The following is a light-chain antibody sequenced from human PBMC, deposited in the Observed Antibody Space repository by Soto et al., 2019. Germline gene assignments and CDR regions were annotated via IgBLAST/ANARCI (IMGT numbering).Light chain of an antibody. Sequence: IRMTQSPSSLSASTGDRVTITCRASQGISSSLAWYQQKPGKAPKLLIYAASTLQSGVPSRFSGSGSGTDYTLTISCLQSEDFATYYCQQYYSYSWTFGQGTKVEIK. CDR2: AAS. CDR1: QGISSS. V-gene: IGKV1-8*01. J-gene: IGKJ1*01. CDR3: QQYYSYSWT.